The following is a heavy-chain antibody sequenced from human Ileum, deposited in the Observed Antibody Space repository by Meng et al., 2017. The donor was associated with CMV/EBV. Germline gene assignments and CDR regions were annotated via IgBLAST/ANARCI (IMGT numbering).Heavy chain of an antibody. CDR1: GYIFTAQY. D-gene: IGHD6-13*01. Sequence: CKASGYIFTAQYIRWVRQAPGKGLEWMGRLNPHSGATNYAQKFQGRVIMTRDASIGTAYMELSRLISDDAAVYYCARDNMLLSAAADYWGQGTLVTVSS. CDR3: ARDNMLLSAAADY. V-gene: IGHV1-2*06. J-gene: IGHJ4*02. CDR2: LNPHSGAT.